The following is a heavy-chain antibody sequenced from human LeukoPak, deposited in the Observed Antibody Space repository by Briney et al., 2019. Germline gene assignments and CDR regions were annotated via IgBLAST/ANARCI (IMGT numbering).Heavy chain of an antibody. J-gene: IGHJ4*02. CDR2: ISSTRGYT. CDR3: ARAAHQQAALAY. Sequence: KPGGSLRLSCAASGFRYSDYYMNWVRQAPGKGLEWVSYISSTRGYTNYADSVKGRFTISRDNAKNSLYLQMDSLRVEDTAVYYCARAAHQQAALAYWGQGALVTVSS. CDR1: GFRYSDYY. V-gene: IGHV3-11*06. D-gene: IGHD2-2*01.